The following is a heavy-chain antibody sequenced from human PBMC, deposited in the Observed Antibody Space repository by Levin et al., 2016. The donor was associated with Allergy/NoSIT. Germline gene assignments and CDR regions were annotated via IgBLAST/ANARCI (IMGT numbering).Heavy chain of an antibody. D-gene: IGHD2-21*01. CDR3: TRDGVIGPGYYFDY. CDR2: INWSGGST. J-gene: IGHJ4*02. CDR1: GFTFNDYG. Sequence: GESLKISCAASGFTFNDYGMSWVRQAPGKGLEWVAGINWSGGSTAYTESVKGRFTISRDNAKNSLHLQMNSLRPEDTALYYCTRDGVIGPGYYFDYWGQGALVTVSS. V-gene: IGHV3-20*04.